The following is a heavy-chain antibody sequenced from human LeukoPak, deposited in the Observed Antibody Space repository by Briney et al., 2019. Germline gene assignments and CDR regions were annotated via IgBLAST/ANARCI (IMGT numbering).Heavy chain of an antibody. CDR2: ITKSGSTI. V-gene: IGHV3-48*03. D-gene: IGHD6-19*01. J-gene: IGHJ4*02. CDR1: GFTFSSYE. CDR3: TRDNGGSGWLY. Sequence: GGSLRLSCAASGFTFSSYEMNWVRQAPGKGLEWVSYITKSGSTIYYADSVKGRFTISRDNAKNSLYLQMNSLRAEDTALYYCTRDNGGSGWLYWGQGTLVTVSS.